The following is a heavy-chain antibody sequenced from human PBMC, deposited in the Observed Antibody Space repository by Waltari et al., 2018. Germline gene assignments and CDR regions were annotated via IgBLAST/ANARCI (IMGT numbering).Heavy chain of an antibody. Sequence: QLQLQESGPGLVKPSETLSLTCTVSGGSISSSSYYWGWIRQPPGKGLEWIGSIYYSGSTYYNPSLKSRVTISVDTSKNQFSLKLSSVTAADTAVYYCARLSSSTRSFDYWGQGTLVTVSS. J-gene: IGHJ4*02. CDR3: ARLSSSTRSFDY. CDR2: IYYSGST. V-gene: IGHV4-39*01. CDR1: GGSISSSSYY. D-gene: IGHD2-2*01.